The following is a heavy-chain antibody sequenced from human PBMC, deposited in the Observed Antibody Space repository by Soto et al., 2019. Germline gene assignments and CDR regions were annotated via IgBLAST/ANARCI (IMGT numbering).Heavy chain of an antibody. J-gene: IGHJ4*02. CDR3: ARREQLDTFDY. D-gene: IGHD6-13*01. CDR1: GGSISSSSYY. V-gene: IGHV4-39*01. CDR2: IYYSGST. Sequence: SETLYLTCTVSGGSISSSSYYWGWIRQPPGKGLEWIGSIYYSGSTYYNPSLKSRVTISVDTSKNQFSLKLSSVTAADTAVYYCARREQLDTFDYWGQGTLVTVSS.